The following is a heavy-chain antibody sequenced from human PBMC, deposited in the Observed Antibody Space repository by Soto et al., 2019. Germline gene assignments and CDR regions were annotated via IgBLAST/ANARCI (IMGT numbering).Heavy chain of an antibody. V-gene: IGHV4-30-4*01. J-gene: IGHJ4*02. Sequence: SETLSLTCTVSGGSISSGDYYWSWIRQPPGKGLEWIGYIYYSGSTYYNPSLKSRVTISVDTSKNQFSLKLSSVTAADTAVYYYARVVVVASYLGGYFDYWGQGTLVTVSS. D-gene: IGHD2-15*01. CDR3: ARVVVVASYLGGYFDY. CDR2: IYYSGST. CDR1: GGSISSGDYY.